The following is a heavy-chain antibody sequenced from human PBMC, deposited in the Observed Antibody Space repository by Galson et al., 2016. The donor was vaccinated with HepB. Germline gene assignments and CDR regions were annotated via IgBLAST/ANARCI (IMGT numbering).Heavy chain of an antibody. Sequence: SLRLSCAASGFTFSTYGMHWVRQAPGKGLEWVAVISYDGDTKYHADSVKGRFTISRDNSKNTLYLQTRRLRFEDTAVYYCASDPRQWQRGYNYGFEYWGQGTLVSVSS. CDR1: GFTFSTYG. CDR3: ASDPRQWQRGYNYGFEY. CDR2: ISYDGDTK. V-gene: IGHV3-30*03. J-gene: IGHJ4*02. D-gene: IGHD5-18*01.